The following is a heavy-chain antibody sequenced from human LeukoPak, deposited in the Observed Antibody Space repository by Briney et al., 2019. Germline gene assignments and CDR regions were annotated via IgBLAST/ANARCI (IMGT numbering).Heavy chain of an antibody. Sequence: SETLSLTCTVSGGSISSYYWSWIRQPPGKGLEWIGNIYYSGSTNYNPSLKSRVTMSVDTSKNQFSLKLSSVTAADTAVYYCARDRYYYDSSGYIRMDVWGKGTTVTISS. CDR3: ARDRYYYDSSGYIRMDV. CDR1: GGSISSYY. CDR2: IYYSGST. D-gene: IGHD3-22*01. J-gene: IGHJ6*03. V-gene: IGHV4-59*12.